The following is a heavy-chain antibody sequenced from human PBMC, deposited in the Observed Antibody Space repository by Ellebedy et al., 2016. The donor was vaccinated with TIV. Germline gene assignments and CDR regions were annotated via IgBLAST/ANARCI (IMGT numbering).Heavy chain of an antibody. J-gene: IGHJ4*02. V-gene: IGHV3-23*01. CDR1: GFTFSSYA. D-gene: IGHD3-22*01. CDR3: ARSRYDSSGLFDY. Sequence: GGSLRLSXAASGFTFSSYAMSWVRQAPGKGLEWVSAISGSGGSTYYADSVKGRFTISRDNSKNTLYLQMGSLRAEDMAVYYCARSRYDSSGLFDYWGQGTLVTVSS. CDR2: ISGSGGST.